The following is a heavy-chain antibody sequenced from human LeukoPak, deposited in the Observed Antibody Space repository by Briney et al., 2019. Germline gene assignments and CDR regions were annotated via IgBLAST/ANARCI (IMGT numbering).Heavy chain of an antibody. Sequence: ASVKVSCKASGYTFTGYYMHWVRQAPGQGLEWMGFINPSGGSTSYAQKFQGRVTMTRDTSTGTVYMELSSLRSEDTAVYYCARNVASGFDFWGQGTLVTVSS. J-gene: IGHJ4*02. D-gene: IGHD2-21*01. V-gene: IGHV1-46*01. CDR1: GYTFTGYY. CDR3: ARNVASGFDF. CDR2: INPSGGST.